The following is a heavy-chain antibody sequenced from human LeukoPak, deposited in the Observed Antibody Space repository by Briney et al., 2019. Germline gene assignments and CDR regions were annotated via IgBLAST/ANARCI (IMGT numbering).Heavy chain of an antibody. CDR3: AKVTAAAGXXGYDAFDX. V-gene: IGHV3-23*01. CDR2: ISGSGGST. CDR1: GFTFSSYA. J-gene: IGHJ3*02. D-gene: IGHD6-13*01. Sequence: GGSLRLSCAASGFTFSSYAMSWVRQAPGKGLEWVSAISGSGGSTYYADSVKGRFTISRDNSKNTLYLQMNSLRAEDTAVYYCAKVTAAAGXXGYDAFDXWGQGTMVTVS.